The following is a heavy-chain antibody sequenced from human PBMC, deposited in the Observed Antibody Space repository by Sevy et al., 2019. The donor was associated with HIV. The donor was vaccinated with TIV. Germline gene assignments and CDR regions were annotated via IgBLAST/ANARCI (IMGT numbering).Heavy chain of an antibody. V-gene: IGHV3-21*01. CDR1: EFTFNDDF. D-gene: IGHD3-10*01. J-gene: IGHJ6*02. Sequence: GGSLRLSCVGSEFTFNDDFMTWVRQAPGKGLEWVSSISSRSTYIYYADSVKGRFTISRDNAKNSMFLQMNSLRPEDXXXXXXXRDRDDYASGRRHPYYYYHGMDVWGQGTTVTVSS. CDR3: XRDRDDYASGRRHPYYYYHGMDV. CDR2: ISSRSTYI.